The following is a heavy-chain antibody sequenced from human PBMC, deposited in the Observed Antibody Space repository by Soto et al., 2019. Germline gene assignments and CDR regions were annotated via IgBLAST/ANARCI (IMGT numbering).Heavy chain of an antibody. CDR1: GSTFSSYA. CDR2: ISGSGGST. Sequence: GGSLRLSCAASGSTFSSYAMSWVRQAPGKGLEWVSAISGSGGSTYYADSVKGRFTISRDNSKNTLYLQMNSLRAEDTAVYYRAKEDRVTIFGVVVLSLDHYYGMSFWGQGTSVPVSS. V-gene: IGHV3-23*01. D-gene: IGHD3-3*01. CDR3: AKEDRVTIFGVVVLSLDHYYGMSF. J-gene: IGHJ6*02.